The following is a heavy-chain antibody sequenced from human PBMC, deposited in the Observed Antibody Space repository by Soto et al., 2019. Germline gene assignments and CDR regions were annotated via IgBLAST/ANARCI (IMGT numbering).Heavy chain of an antibody. J-gene: IGHJ6*02. CDR3: VRVGWGYSFGNGLDA. CDR1: GFIFRDTS. CDR2: IQHDASNM. Sequence: QVQLVESGGGVVQPGGSLRLSCAASGFIFRDTSMHWIRQAPGKGLEWVAAIQHDASNMYYADSVQGRFTISRDNSKNTLYLQMNDLTSADTAVYYCVRVGWGYSFGNGLDAWGQGTTVTV. D-gene: IGHD5-18*01. V-gene: IGHV3-30-3*01.